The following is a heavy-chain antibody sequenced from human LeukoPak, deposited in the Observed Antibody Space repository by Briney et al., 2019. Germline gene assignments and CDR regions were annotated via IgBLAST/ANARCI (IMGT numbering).Heavy chain of an antibody. V-gene: IGHV4-34*01. CDR2: INHSGST. CDR3: ARGGWGGYSSQHHFDY. Sequence: PSETLSLTCAVYGGSFSGYYWSWIRQPPGKGLEWIGEINHSGSTNYNPSLKSRVTISVDTSKNQLSLKLSSVTAADTAVYYCARGGWGGYSSQHHFDYWGQGTLVTVSS. J-gene: IGHJ4*02. D-gene: IGHD3-3*01. CDR1: GGSFSGYY.